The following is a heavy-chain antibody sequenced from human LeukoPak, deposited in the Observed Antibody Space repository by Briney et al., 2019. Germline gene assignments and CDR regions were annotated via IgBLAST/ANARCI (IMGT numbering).Heavy chain of an antibody. D-gene: IGHD1-14*01. CDR3: ASLVNRRPLSDKEAVDY. Sequence: PGGSLRLSCATSGFTFSTFWMHWVRQAPGKGLVWVSRINHDGSSTNYADSVKGRFTISRDNAKNTLYLQMGSLRAEDMAVYYCASLVNRRPLSDKEAVDYWGQGTLVTVSS. J-gene: IGHJ4*02. CDR1: GFTFSTFW. CDR2: INHDGSST. V-gene: IGHV3-74*01.